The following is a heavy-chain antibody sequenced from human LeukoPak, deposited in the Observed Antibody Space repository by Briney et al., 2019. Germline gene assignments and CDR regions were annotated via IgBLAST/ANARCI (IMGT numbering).Heavy chain of an antibody. CDR2: ISSGGTP. V-gene: IGHV3-23*01. CDR1: GFTFTSSA. CDR3: AKPEVGVASIDC. J-gene: IGHJ4*02. Sequence: PGGSLRLSCGASGFTFTSSAKTWVRQAPGKGLEWVSAISSGGTPYYAASVRGRFIISRDTSTNTLYLQVKSLTAEDTAVYYCAKPEVGVASIDCWGQGTLVTVSS. D-gene: IGHD2-2*01.